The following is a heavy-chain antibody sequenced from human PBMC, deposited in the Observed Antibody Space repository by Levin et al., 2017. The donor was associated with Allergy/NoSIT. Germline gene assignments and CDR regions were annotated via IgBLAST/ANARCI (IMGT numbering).Heavy chain of an antibody. J-gene: IGHJ4*02. D-gene: IGHD3-10*01. CDR1: GGSISSSY. Sequence: SQTLSLTCTVSGGSISSSYWSWIRQPPGKGLEWIGYIYYSGSTNYNPSLKGRVTISVDTSKNQFSLKLSSVTAADTAVYYCARDLGVRGNFDYWGQGTLVTVSS. V-gene: IGHV4-59*01. CDR3: ARDLGVRGNFDY. CDR2: IYYSGST.